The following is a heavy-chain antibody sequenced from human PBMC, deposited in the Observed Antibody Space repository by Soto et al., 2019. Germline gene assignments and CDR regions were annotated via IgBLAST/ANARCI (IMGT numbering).Heavy chain of an antibody. CDR2: IYYSVST. V-gene: IGHV4-31*03. J-gene: IGHJ6*02. CDR3: ARVFGFGGMDV. CDR1: GGSISSGGYY. D-gene: IGHD3-10*01. Sequence: SETLSLTCTVSGGSISSGGYYWSWIRQHPGEGLEWIGYIYYSVSTYYNPSLKSRVTISVDTSKNQFSLKLSSVTAADTAVYYCARVFGFGGMDVWGQGTTVTVSS.